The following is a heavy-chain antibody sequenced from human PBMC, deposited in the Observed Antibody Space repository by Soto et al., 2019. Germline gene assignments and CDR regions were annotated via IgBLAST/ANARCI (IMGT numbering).Heavy chain of an antibody. CDR3: ATWLVGNGGRGS. V-gene: IGHV4-61*01. Sequence: QVQLQESGPGLLKPSETLSLTCSVSGASVSSDYYHWSWARQPPGKGLGWIGYFSERGNSNYHPSPXGXXTVAIDTSKHQSSLKLTSVTIADMAASYCATWLVGNGGRGSWGQGILVTVSS. CDR2: FSERGNS. J-gene: IGHJ5*02. CDR1: GASVSSDYYH. D-gene: IGHD5-18*01.